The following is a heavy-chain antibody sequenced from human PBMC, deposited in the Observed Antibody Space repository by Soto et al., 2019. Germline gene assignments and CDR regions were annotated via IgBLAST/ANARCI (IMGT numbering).Heavy chain of an antibody. J-gene: IGHJ3*02. CDR2: IKEDGSEK. D-gene: IGHD1-1*01. CDR1: GFTFSNYW. Sequence: EVQLVESGGGLVQPGGSLRLSCAASGFTFSNYWMSWVRQAPGKGLEWVANIKEDGSEKNYVDSVKGRFTISRDNAKNSLYLQMSSLRGEDTAVYCCARTTAFETWGQGTMVTVSP. V-gene: IGHV3-7*05. CDR3: ARTTAFET.